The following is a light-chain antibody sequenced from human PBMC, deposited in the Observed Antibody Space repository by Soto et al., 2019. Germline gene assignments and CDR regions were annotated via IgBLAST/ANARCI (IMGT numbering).Light chain of an antibody. CDR1: TGAVTSGHY. V-gene: IGLV7-46*01. CDR3: LLSYTDGRLYAV. CDR2: DTS. Sequence: QAVVTQEPSLTVSPGGTVTLTCGSSTGAVTSGHYPYWFQQKPGQAPRSLIYDTSNRHSWTPARFSGSLLGGKAALTLSGAQPEDEDEYYCLLSYTDGRLYAVFGGGTQLTVL. J-gene: IGLJ7*01.